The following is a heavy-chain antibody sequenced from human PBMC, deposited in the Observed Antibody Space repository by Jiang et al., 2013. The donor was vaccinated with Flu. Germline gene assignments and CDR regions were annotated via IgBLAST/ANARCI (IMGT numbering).Heavy chain of an antibody. J-gene: IGHJ5*02. CDR2: IYYSGST. Sequence: IYYSGSTYYNPSLKSRVTISVDTSKNQFSLKLSSVTAADTAVYYCARGEGDGDDNWFDPWGQGTLVTVSS. CDR3: ARGEGDGDDNWFDP. D-gene: IGHD5-24*01. V-gene: IGHV4-31*02.